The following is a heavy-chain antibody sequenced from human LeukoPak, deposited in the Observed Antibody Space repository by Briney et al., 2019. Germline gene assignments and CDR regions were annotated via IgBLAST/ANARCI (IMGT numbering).Heavy chain of an antibody. J-gene: IGHJ3*02. Sequence: PSGTLSLTCTVSGGSISSYYWSWIRQPAGKGPEWIGRIYSSGSTDYSPSLKSRVTMSVDTSKNQFSLKLRSVTAADTAVYYCTRDTQVTTNDAFDIWGQGTMVTVSS. CDR3: TRDTQVTTNDAFDI. D-gene: IGHD2-21*02. CDR2: IYSSGST. CDR1: GGSISSYY. V-gene: IGHV4-4*07.